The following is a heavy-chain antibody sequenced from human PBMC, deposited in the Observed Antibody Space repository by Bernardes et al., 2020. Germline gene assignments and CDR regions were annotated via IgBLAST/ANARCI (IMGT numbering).Heavy chain of an antibody. J-gene: IGHJ3*02. V-gene: IGHV2-70*04. D-gene: IGHD3-10*01. Sequence: SGPTLVKPTQTLTLTCTFSGFSLSTSGMRVSWIRQPPGKALEWLARIDWDDDKFYSTSLKTRLTISKDTSKNQVVLTMTNMDPVDTATYYCARIGVQGNDAFDIWGQGTMVTVSS. CDR1: GFSLSTSGMR. CDR3: ARIGVQGNDAFDI. CDR2: IDWDDDK.